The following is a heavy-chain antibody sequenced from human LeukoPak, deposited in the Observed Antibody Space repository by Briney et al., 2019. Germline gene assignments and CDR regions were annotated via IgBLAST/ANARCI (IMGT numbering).Heavy chain of an antibody. CDR1: GFTFSNYA. V-gene: IGHV3-23*01. D-gene: IGHD3-10*02. CDR2: ISGSGGST. Sequence: GGSLRLSCAASGFTFSNYAMSWVRQAPGKGLEWVSGISGSGGSTYYADSMKGRFTISRDKSKRTLYLQMNSLRAEDTAVYYCARDYVTMAPDYGGLGTLVTVSS. J-gene: IGHJ4*02. CDR3: ARDYVTMAPDY.